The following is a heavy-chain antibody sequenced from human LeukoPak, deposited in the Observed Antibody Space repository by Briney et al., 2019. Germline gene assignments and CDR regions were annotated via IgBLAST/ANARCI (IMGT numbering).Heavy chain of an antibody. CDR2: ISSSSSYI. CDR3: AKVLYHYNSGNYDDAFVI. D-gene: IGHD3-10*01. Sequence: GGSLRLSCAASGFTFSSYSMNWVRQAPGKGLEWVSSISSSSSYIYYADSVKGRFTISRDNAKNSLYLQMNSLRAEDTAVYYCAKVLYHYNSGNYDDAFVIWGQGTMVTVSS. J-gene: IGHJ3*02. CDR1: GFTFSSYS. V-gene: IGHV3-21*04.